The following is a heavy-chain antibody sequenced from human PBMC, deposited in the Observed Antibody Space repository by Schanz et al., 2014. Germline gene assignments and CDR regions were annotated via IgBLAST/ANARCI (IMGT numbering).Heavy chain of an antibody. J-gene: IGHJ4*02. Sequence: QVQLVESGGGVVQPGRSRRLSCEASGFTFSNHGMHWVRQAPGKGLEWVAVIWYNGSNKYYADSVRGRFTISRDNSKNTLYLQMNSLRAEDTAVYYCARYRVEASSCFDYWGQGTLVTVSS. D-gene: IGHD2-2*01. CDR2: IWYNGSNK. CDR1: GFTFSNHG. CDR3: ARYRVEASSCFDY. V-gene: IGHV3-33*08.